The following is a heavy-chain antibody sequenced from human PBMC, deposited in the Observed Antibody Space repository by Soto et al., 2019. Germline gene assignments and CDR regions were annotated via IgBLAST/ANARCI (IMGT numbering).Heavy chain of an antibody. Sequence: PSEILSLSCTVSGGSISTYYWRWIRQPPGKGLEWIGYIYYDGSTSYNPSLRSRVTISVDTSKNQFSLILSSVTSADTAVYSCARDQLSSGLYVWFDPWGQGTPVTVSS. CDR2: IYYDGST. CDR1: GGSISTYY. V-gene: IGHV4-59*01. J-gene: IGHJ5*02. CDR3: ARDQLSSGLYVWFDP. D-gene: IGHD6-25*01.